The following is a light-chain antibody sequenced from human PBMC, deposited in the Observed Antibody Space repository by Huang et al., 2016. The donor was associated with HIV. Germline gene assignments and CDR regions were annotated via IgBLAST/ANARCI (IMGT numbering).Light chain of an antibody. CDR2: VVS. Sequence: DIVMTQSPLSLSVTPGEPASISCRSSQSLLHSNGKNYLDWYLQKPGQSPQLLIYVVSSRASGSPDRFNGSGSGTDFTLKISRVEAEDVGVYYCMQALQTPLTFGGGTKVEVK. V-gene: IGKV2-28*01. CDR1: QSLLHSNGKNY. J-gene: IGKJ4*01. CDR3: MQALQTPLT.